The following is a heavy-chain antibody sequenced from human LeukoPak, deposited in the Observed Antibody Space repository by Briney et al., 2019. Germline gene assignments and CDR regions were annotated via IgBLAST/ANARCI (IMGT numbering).Heavy chain of an antibody. CDR1: GFTFSSYS. CDR2: ISSSSSTT. CDR3: ARDRYYYDSSGER. V-gene: IGHV3-48*01. J-gene: IGHJ4*02. D-gene: IGHD3-22*01. Sequence: PGGSLRLSCAASGFTFSSYSMNWVRQAPGKGLEWVSYISSSSSTTYYADSVKGRFTISRDNSKNTLYLQMNSLRAEDTAVYYCARDRYYYDSSGERWGQGTLVTVSS.